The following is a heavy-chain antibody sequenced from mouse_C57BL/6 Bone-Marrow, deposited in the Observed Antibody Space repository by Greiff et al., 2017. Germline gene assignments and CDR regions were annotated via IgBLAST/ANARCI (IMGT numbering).Heavy chain of an antibody. CDR2: IYWDDDK. J-gene: IGHJ1*03. CDR3: ARSDCGRAGDWYFDV. D-gene: IGHD1-1*01. Sequence: QVTLKECGPGILQSSQTLSLTCSFSGFSLSTSGMGVSWIRQPSGMGLEWLAHIYWDDDKRYNPSPKSRLTISNDTSRDQVFLMITIVDTADTATDYCARSDCGRAGDWYFDVWGTGTTVTVSS. CDR1: GFSLSTSGMG. V-gene: IGHV8-12*01.